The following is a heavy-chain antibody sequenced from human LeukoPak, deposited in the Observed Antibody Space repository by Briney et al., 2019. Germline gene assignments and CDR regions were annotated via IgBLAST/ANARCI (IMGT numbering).Heavy chain of an antibody. CDR3: ARSIAAAGPFDY. V-gene: IGHV4-34*01. D-gene: IGHD6-13*01. J-gene: IGHJ4*02. CDR2: INHSGST. Sequence: SETLSLTCAVYGGSFSGYYWSWIRQPPGKGLEWIGEINHSGSTNYNPSLKSRVTIPVDTSKNQFSLKLSSVTAADTAVYYGARSIAAAGPFDYWGQGTLVTVSS. CDR1: GGSFSGYY.